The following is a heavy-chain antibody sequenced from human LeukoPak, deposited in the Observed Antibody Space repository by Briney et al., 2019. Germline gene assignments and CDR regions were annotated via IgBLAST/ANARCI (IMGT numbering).Heavy chain of an antibody. V-gene: IGHV4-34*01. CDR2: TDHSGTT. D-gene: IGHD1-14*01. CDR3: ARAYKASPLHNAIDS. CDR1: GGSFSGYF. J-gene: IGHJ4*02. Sequence: SETPSLTCAVYGGSFSGYFWSWIRQTPGKGLEWIGETDHSGTTNYNPSLKSRVIISPDTSKSQFSLKVNSVTAADTAVYYCARAYKASPLHNAIDSWGQGTLVTVSS.